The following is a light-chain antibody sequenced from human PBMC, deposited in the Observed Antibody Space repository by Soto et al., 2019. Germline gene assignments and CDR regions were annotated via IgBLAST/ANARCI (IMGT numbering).Light chain of an antibody. V-gene: IGLV2-14*01. Sequence: QSALTQPASVSGSPGQSITISCTGTSSDVGGYNYVSWYQQHPGKAPKLMIYDVTNRPSGVSDRFSGSKSGNTASLTISGLQAEDEADYYYSSYTSSSTRLFGGGTKVTVL. CDR2: DVT. J-gene: IGLJ2*01. CDR1: SSDVGGYNY. CDR3: SSYTSSSTRL.